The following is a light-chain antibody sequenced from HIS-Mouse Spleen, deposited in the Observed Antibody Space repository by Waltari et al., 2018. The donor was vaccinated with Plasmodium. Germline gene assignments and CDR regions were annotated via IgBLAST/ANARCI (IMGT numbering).Light chain of an antibody. V-gene: IGKV3-11*01. Sequence: IVLTQPPATLSLSPGERDTLSCRASQRVSSYLALYQQKPGQAPRLLIYDASNRASGIPARFSGSGSGTDFTLTISSLEPEDFAVYYCQQRSNWPRVLTFGGGTKVEIK. CDR3: QQRSNWPRVLT. CDR2: DAS. J-gene: IGKJ4*01. CDR1: QRVSSY.